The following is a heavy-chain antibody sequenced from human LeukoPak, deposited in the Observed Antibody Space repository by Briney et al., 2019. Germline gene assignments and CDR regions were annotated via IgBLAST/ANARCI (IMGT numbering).Heavy chain of an antibody. CDR2: ISSSGSTI. J-gene: IGHJ6*02. CDR1: GFTFSSYG. D-gene: IGHD2-15*01. Sequence: GGSLRLSCAASGFTFSSYGMNWVRQAPGKGLEWVSYISSSGSTIYYADSVKGRFTISRDNAKNSLYLQMNSLRAEDTAVYYCARSGGSWYYYYYYGMDVWGQGTTVTVSS. CDR3: ARSGGSWYYYYYYGMDV. V-gene: IGHV3-48*04.